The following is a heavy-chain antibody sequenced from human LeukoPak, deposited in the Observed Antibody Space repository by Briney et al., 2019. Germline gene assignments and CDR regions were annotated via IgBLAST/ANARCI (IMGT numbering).Heavy chain of an antibody. CDR2: INSDGSSI. CDR1: GFTFTSYS. CDR3: ARGDPIEQLAARAFDI. Sequence: PGGSLRLSCAASGFTFTSYSMNWVRQAPGKGLVWVSRINSDGSSISYADSVKGRFTISRDNAKNTLDLQMNSLRAEDTAVYYCARGDPIEQLAARAFDIWGQGTMVTVSS. D-gene: IGHD6-6*01. J-gene: IGHJ3*02. V-gene: IGHV3-74*01.